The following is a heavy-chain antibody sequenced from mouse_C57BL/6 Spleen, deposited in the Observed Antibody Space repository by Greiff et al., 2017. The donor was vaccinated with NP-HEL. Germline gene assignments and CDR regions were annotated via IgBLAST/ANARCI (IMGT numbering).Heavy chain of an antibody. Sequence: EVMLVESGGDLVKPGGSLKLSCAASGFTFSSYGMSWVRQTPDKRLEWVATISSGGSYTYYPDSVKGRFTISRDNAKNTLYLQMSSLKSEDTAMYYCARGPYWGQGTTLTVSS. CDR1: GFTFSSYG. CDR2: ISSGGSYT. J-gene: IGHJ2*01. CDR3: ARGPY. V-gene: IGHV5-6*01.